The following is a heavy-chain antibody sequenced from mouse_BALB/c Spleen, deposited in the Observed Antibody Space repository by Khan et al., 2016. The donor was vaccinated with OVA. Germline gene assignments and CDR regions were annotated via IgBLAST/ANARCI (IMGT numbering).Heavy chain of an antibody. D-gene: IGHD4-1*01. J-gene: IGHJ3*01. V-gene: IGHV1-5*01. CDR1: GYTFTSYW. CDR2: IYPGNTDT. Sequence: EVQLQQSGTVLARPGASVKMSCKASGYTFTSYWMHWVKQRPGQGLEWIGDIYPGNTDTNYNQKFKGKAKLTAVTSTSTAYMELSSLTNEDSAVYFFTRRNWDVAWFAYWGQGTLVTVSA. CDR3: TRRNWDVAWFAY.